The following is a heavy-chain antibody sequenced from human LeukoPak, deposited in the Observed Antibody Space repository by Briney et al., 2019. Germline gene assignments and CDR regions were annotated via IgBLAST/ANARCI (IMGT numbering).Heavy chain of an antibody. V-gene: IGHV1-2*06. D-gene: IGHD3-10*01. CDR2: INPNSGGT. Sequence: GASMKVSCKASGYTFTGYYMHWVRQAPGQGLEWMGRINPNSGGTNYAQKFQGRVTMTRDTSISTAYMELSRLRSDDTAVYYCARDRETYGSGSYYIDYWGQGTLVTVSS. J-gene: IGHJ4*02. CDR1: GYTFTGYY. CDR3: ARDRETYGSGSYYIDY.